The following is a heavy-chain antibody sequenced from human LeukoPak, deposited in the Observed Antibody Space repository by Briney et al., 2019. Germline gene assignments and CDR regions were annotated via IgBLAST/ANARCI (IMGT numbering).Heavy chain of an antibody. CDR2: IKHDGSDK. CDR1: GFTFSSYL. J-gene: IGHJ3*02. D-gene: IGHD4-17*01. Sequence: PGGSLRLSCAASGFTFSSYLMNWVRQAPGKGLEWVAYIKHDGSDKKYVDSVKGRFTISRDNSKNTLYLQMNSLRAEDTAVYYCAKGCLSYGDLDAFDIWGQGTMVTVSS. CDR3: AKGCLSYGDLDAFDI. V-gene: IGHV3-7*03.